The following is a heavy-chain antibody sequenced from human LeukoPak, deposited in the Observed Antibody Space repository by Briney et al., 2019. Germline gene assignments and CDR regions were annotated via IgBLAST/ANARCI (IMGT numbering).Heavy chain of an antibody. D-gene: IGHD3-10*01. V-gene: IGHV3-23*01. CDR1: GFIFSTYA. CDR2: ISSSGGYT. J-gene: IGHJ4*02. Sequence: GGSLRLSCAASGFIFSTYAMSWVRQAPGKGLEWVSAISSSGGYTYYADSVKGRFTISRDNSKNTLYLQMNSLRAEDTAVYYCARSVSSRFTSPRRPYYFDSWGQGTLVTVSS. CDR3: ARSVSSRFTSPRRPYYFDS.